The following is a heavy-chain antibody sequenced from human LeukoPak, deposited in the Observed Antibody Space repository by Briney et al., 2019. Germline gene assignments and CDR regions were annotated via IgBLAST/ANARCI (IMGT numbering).Heavy chain of an antibody. CDR2: IYYSGST. Sequence: SQTLSLTCTVSGGSISSGGYYWSWIRQHPGKGLEWIGYIYYSGSTYYNPSLKSRVTISVDTSKNQFSLKLSSVTAADTAVYYCARDYKGTHYGSGSYYNLSNDAFDIWGQGTMVTVSS. CDR1: GGSISSGGYY. V-gene: IGHV4-31*03. J-gene: IGHJ3*02. CDR3: ARDYKGTHYGSGSYYNLSNDAFDI. D-gene: IGHD3-10*01.